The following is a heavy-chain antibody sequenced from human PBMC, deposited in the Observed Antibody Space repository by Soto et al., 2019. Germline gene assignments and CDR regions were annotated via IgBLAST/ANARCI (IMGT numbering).Heavy chain of an antibody. J-gene: IGHJ6*02. Sequence: PGGSLRLSCAASGFTFSSYEMNWVRQAPGKGLEWVSYISSSGSTIYYADSVKGRFTISRDNAKNSLYLQMNSLRAEDTAVYYCARVAVGVATITYYYYGMDVWGQGTTVTVSS. CDR1: GFTFSSYE. CDR3: ARVAVGVATITYYYYGMDV. V-gene: IGHV3-48*03. D-gene: IGHD5-12*01. CDR2: ISSSGSTI.